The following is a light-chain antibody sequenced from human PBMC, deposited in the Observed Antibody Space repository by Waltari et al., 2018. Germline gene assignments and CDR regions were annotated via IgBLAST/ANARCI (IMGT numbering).Light chain of an antibody. V-gene: IGLV2-8*01. CDR1: SSAVGGYDH. CDR2: DVN. J-gene: IGLJ1*01. CDR3: NSYAGSKHYV. Sequence: QSALTQPPSASGSPGQSVTISCTGTSSAVGGYDHVSCYQQHPGKAPKLMIYDVNKRPSGVPDRFSGSKSGNTASLTVSGLQAEDEADYFCNSYAGSKHYVFGTGTKVTVL.